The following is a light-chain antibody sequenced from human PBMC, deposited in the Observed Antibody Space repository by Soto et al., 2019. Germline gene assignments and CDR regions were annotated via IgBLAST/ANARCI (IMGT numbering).Light chain of an antibody. J-gene: IGKJ1*01. Sequence: DIQMTQSPSTLSASVGDRVTITCRASQSISYWLAWYQQKPGKAPNLLIYKASSLKSGVPSRFSGSGSGTEFTLTISSLQPDDFATYYCQQYNSYPWTFGQGTKVDIK. CDR2: KAS. CDR1: QSISYW. CDR3: QQYNSYPWT. V-gene: IGKV1-5*03.